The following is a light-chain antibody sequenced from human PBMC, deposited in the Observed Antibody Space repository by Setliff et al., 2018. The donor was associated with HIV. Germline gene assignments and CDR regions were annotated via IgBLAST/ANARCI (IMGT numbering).Light chain of an antibody. J-gene: IGLJ2*01. V-gene: IGLV2-14*01. Sequence: QSALTQPASVSGSPGQSITISCTGSSSDVGGYDYVSWYQQYPGKAPKLLIFDVSHRRSGISNRFSGSKSGNTASLTISGLQPEDEADYYCCSYTTSNNGVVFGGGTKVTVL. CDR2: DVS. CDR3: CSYTTSNNGVV. CDR1: SSDVGGYDY.